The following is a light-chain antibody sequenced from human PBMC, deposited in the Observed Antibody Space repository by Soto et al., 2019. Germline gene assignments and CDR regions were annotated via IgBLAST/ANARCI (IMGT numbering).Light chain of an antibody. CDR2: AAS. J-gene: IGKJ1*01. CDR1: QGISSY. CDR3: QQLNSYPRT. Sequence: DIQLTQSPSFLSASVGDRVTITCRASQGISSYLAWYQQNPGKAPKLLIYAASTLQSGVPSRFSGSGSGTEFTLTIISLQPEDFATYYCQQLNSYPRTFGQGTNVEIK. V-gene: IGKV1-9*01.